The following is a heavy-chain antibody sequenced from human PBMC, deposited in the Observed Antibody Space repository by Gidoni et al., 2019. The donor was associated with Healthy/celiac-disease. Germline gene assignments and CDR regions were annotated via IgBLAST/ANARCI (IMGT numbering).Heavy chain of an antibody. CDR3: ARVFSTTFAPPWLGDAFDI. Sequence: QLQLQESGSGLVKPSQTLSLTCAVSGGSISSGCYSWIWIRQPPGKGLEWIGYINHSGSTGYNPSLKSRVTISVDRSKNQFSLKLSSVTAADTAVYYCARVFSTTFAPPWLGDAFDIWGQGTMVTVSS. V-gene: IGHV4-30-2*01. D-gene: IGHD3-10*02. CDR2: INHSGST. J-gene: IGHJ3*02. CDR1: GGSISSGCYS.